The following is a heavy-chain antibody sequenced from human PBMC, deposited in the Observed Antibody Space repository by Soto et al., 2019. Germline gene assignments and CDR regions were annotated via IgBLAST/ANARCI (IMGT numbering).Heavy chain of an antibody. D-gene: IGHD4-4*01. Sequence: EVQLVESGGGLVQPGRSLRLSCAASGFTFDDDAMHWVRQAPGKGLEWVSGISWNSDNIGYADSVKGRFTISRDNAKNSLYLQMYSLRADDTALYYCAKGGATITTWFDYWGQGTLVTVSS. CDR2: ISWNSDNI. V-gene: IGHV3-9*01. CDR3: AKGGATITTWFDY. J-gene: IGHJ4*02. CDR1: GFTFDDDA.